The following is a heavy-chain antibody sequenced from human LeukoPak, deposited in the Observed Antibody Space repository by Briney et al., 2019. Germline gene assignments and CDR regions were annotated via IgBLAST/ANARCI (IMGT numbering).Heavy chain of an antibody. V-gene: IGHV1-2*02. D-gene: IGHD5-18*01. Sequence: ASVTVSFKASGYTFTGYYMHWVRQAPGQGLDWMGWINPNSGGTNYAQKFQGRVTMTRDTSISTAYMELSRLRSDDTAVYYCARARGTYSYGKYYYYGMDVWGQGTTVTVSS. J-gene: IGHJ6*02. CDR2: INPNSGGT. CDR1: GYTFTGYY. CDR3: ARARGTYSYGKYYYYGMDV.